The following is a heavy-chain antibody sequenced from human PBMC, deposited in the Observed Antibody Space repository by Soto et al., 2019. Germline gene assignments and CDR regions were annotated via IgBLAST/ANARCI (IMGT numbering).Heavy chain of an antibody. Sequence: EVQVVESGGGLKQPGESLRLSCAASGFSVSGHYMSWVRQAPGKGLEWLSVIYSGGRGATYYADSVKGRFTTSRDSSKNTLYLEVNSLRDDDQAVYYCARNMCYGDDRTLGYWGQGTLVTVSS. D-gene: IGHD4-17*01. CDR1: GFSVSGHY. CDR2: IYSGGRGAT. J-gene: IGHJ4*02. V-gene: IGHV3-53*01. CDR3: ARNMCYGDDRTLGY.